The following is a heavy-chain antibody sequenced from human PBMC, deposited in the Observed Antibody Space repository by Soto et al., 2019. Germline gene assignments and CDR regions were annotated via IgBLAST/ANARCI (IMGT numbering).Heavy chain of an antibody. CDR1: GFTFSSYA. J-gene: IGHJ4*02. Sequence: EVQLLESGGGLVQPGGSLRLSCAASGFTFSSYAMRWVRQAPVKGLEWVSAISGSGGSTYYADSVKGRFTIASDNSKNTLYMQMNSLRAEDTAVYYCARRGSGSYYDYGGQGTLVTVSS. V-gene: IGHV3-23*01. D-gene: IGHD1-26*01. CDR2: ISGSGGST. CDR3: ARRGSGSYYDY.